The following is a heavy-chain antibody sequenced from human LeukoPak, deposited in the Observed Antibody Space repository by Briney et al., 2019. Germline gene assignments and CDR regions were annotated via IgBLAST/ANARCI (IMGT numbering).Heavy chain of an antibody. J-gene: IGHJ4*02. CDR1: GFTFSNYA. CDR3: ATPGSVSLMLHYFDY. D-gene: IGHD3-16*01. Sequence: GRSLRLSCAASGFTFSNYAMHWVRQAPGKGLEWVAVISSEVDKKYYADSVEGRFTISRDNSKYTLYLQMNSLTPEDTAVYYCATPGSVSLMLHYFDYWGQGTLVTVPS. V-gene: IGHV3-30-3*01. CDR2: ISSEVDKK.